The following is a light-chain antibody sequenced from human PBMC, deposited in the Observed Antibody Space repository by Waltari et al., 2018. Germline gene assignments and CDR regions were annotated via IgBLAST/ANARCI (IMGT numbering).Light chain of an antibody. V-gene: IGKV3-11*01. J-gene: IGKJ4*01. Sequence: EIVLPQSPATLSLSPGARATLSCRASQRVRSYLAWYQQKPGQAPRLLIYDTSNRASGIPARFSGSGSGTDFSLSISSLEPEDFAVYYCQQRHNWPLTFGGGTKVEIK. CDR1: QRVRSY. CDR2: DTS. CDR3: QQRHNWPLT.